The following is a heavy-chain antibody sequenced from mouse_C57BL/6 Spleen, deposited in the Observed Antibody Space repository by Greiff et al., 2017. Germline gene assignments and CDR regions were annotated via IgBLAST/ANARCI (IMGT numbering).Heavy chain of an antibody. V-gene: IGHV14-4*01. J-gene: IGHJ3*01. CDR2: IDPENGDT. CDR1: GFNIKDDY. CDR3: TTDYYGSSLRGFAY. D-gene: IGHD1-1*01. Sequence: EVKLQESGAELVRPGASVKLSCTASGFNIKDDYMHWVKQRPEQGLEWIGWIDPENGDTEYASKFQGKATITADTSANTAYLQLSSLTSEDTAVYYCTTDYYGSSLRGFAYWGQGTLVTVSA.